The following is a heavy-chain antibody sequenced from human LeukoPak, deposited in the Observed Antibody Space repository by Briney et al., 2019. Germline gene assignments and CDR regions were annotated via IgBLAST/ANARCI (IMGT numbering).Heavy chain of an antibody. V-gene: IGHV4-4*07. Sequence: SETLSLTCTVSGGSISSYYWSWIRQPAGKGLEWIGRIYTSGSTNYNPSLKSRVTMSVDTSKNQFSLKLSSVTAADTAVYYCARAGEYCSGGSCYPRGFDPWGQGTLVTVSS. CDR3: ARAGEYCSGGSCYPRGFDP. CDR2: IYTSGST. CDR1: GGSISSYY. J-gene: IGHJ5*02. D-gene: IGHD2-15*01.